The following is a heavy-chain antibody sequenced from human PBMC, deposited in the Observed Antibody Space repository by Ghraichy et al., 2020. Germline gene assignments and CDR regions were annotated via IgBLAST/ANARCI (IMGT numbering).Heavy chain of an antibody. CDR1: GFTFSSYE. CDR2: ISSSGLTI. Sequence: GALRLSCAASGFTFSSYEMNWVRQAPGKGLEWVSYISSSGLTILYADSVKGRFTISRDNAKNSLYLQMNSLRAEDTAVYYCARDRYSSSWWWFDPWGQGTLVTVSS. CDR3: ARDRYSSSWWWFDP. V-gene: IGHV3-48*03. J-gene: IGHJ5*02. D-gene: IGHD6-13*01.